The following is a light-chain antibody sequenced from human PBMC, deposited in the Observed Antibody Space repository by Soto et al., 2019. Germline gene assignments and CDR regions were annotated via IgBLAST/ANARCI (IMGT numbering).Light chain of an antibody. Sequence: EIVMTQSPATLSVSPGERATLSCRASQSVSSNLAWYQQKPGQAPRLLIYGASTRATGIPARFSGSGSGTECTLTISRLQCQEFAVYYCQQYNNWPYTFGQGTKLEI. CDR1: QSVSSN. J-gene: IGKJ2*01. CDR2: GAS. V-gene: IGKV3-15*01. CDR3: QQYNNWPYT.